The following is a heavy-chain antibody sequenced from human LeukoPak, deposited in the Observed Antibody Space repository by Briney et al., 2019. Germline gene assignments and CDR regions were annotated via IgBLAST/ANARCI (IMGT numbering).Heavy chain of an antibody. CDR1: GGSISSGGYY. Sequence: SETLSLTCTVSGGSISSGGYYWSWIRQHPGKGLEWIGYIYYSGSTNYNPSLKSRVTISVDTSKNQFSLKLSSVTAADTAVYYCARLRIKERWLQDDYWGQGTLVTVSS. D-gene: IGHD5-24*01. J-gene: IGHJ4*02. CDR2: IYYSGST. V-gene: IGHV4-61*08. CDR3: ARLRIKERWLQDDY.